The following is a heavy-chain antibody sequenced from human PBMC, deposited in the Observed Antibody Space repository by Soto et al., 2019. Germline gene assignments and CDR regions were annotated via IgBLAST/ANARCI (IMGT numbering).Heavy chain of an antibody. Sequence: PGGSLRLSCAASGFTFGSYAMSWVRQAPGKGLEWVSTISGSGGNTYYADSVKGRFTISRDNSKNTVYVQMNSLRAEDTAIYYCAKADASGGNSLLFDYWGQGTLVTVSS. V-gene: IGHV3-23*01. D-gene: IGHD2-21*02. J-gene: IGHJ4*02. CDR1: GFTFGSYA. CDR2: ISGSGGNT. CDR3: AKADASGGNSLLFDY.